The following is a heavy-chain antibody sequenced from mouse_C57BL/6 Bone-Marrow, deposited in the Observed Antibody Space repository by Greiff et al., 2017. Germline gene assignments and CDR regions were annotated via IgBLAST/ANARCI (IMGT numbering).Heavy chain of an antibody. CDR1: GFTFSDYG. V-gene: IGHV5-17*01. D-gene: IGHD3-2*02. CDR3: ARGGAQALFDY. CDR2: ISSGSSTI. Sequence: EVKLMESGGGLVKPGGSLKLSCAASGFTFSDYGMHWVRQAPEKGLEWVAYISSGSSTIYYADTVKGRFTISRDNAKNTLFLQMTSLRSEDTAMDYCARGGAQALFDYWGQGTTLTVSS. J-gene: IGHJ2*01.